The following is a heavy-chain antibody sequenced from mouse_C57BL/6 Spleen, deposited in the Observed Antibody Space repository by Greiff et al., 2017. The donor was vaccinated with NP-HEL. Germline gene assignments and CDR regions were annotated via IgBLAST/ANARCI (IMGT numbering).Heavy chain of an antibody. J-gene: IGHJ2*01. CDR3: AREGGTTTVYFDY. CDR1: GYTFTSYW. Sequence: QVQLQQSGAELVRPGASVKLSCKASGYTFTSYWMHWVKQRPGQGLEWIGMIHPNSGSTNYNEKFKSKATLTVDKSSSTAYMQLSSLTSEDSAVYYCAREGGTTTVYFDYWGQGTTLTVSS. CDR2: IHPNSGST. V-gene: IGHV1-64*01. D-gene: IGHD1-1*01.